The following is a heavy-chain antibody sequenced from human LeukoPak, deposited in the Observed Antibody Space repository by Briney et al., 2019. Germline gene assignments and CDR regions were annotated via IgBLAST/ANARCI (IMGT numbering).Heavy chain of an antibody. CDR2: INHSGST. J-gene: IGHJ6*02. V-gene: IGHV4-34*01. D-gene: IGHD3-9*01. CDR3: ARGPAYFGWPMDV. Sequence: SETLSLTCAVYVGSFSGYYWSWIRQPPGKGLEWIGEINHSGSTNYNPSLKSRVSITVDTSKNQFSLKLSSVTAAEKAVYYCARGPAYFGWPMDVWGQGTTVTVSS. CDR1: VGSFSGYY.